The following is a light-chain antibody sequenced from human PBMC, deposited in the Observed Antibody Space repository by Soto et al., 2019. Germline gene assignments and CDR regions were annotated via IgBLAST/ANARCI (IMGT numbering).Light chain of an antibody. CDR3: QQSYSTLLT. CDR2: AAS. CDR1: QSISSY. Sequence: DIQMTQSPSSLSASVGDRVTITCRASQSISSYLNWYQQKPGKAPKLLIYAASSLQSGVPSRFSGSGYGTDFTLTISSLQPEDFAPYYCQQSYSTLLTFGPGTKVDIK. J-gene: IGKJ3*01. V-gene: IGKV1-39*01.